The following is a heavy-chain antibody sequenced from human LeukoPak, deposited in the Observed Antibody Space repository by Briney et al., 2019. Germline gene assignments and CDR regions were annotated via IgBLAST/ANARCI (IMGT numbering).Heavy chain of an antibody. CDR1: GGSISGYY. Sequence: SETLSLTCTVSGGSISGYYWSWIRQPPGKGLEWIGEINHSGSTNYNPSLKSRVTISVDTSKNQFSLKLSSVTAADTAVYYCARGGYDYVWGSYRPPHDYWGQGTLVTVSS. J-gene: IGHJ4*02. V-gene: IGHV4-34*01. CDR2: INHSGST. D-gene: IGHD3-16*02. CDR3: ARGGYDYVWGSYRPPHDY.